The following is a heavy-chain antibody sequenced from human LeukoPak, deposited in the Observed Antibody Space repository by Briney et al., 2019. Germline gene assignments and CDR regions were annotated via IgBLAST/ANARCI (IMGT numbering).Heavy chain of an antibody. CDR3: ATASSSWYWNYFDY. D-gene: IGHD6-13*01. Sequence: ASVKISCKVSGYTLTELSMHWVRQAPGKGLEWMGGFDPEDGETIYAQKFQGRVTMTEDTSTDTAYMELCSLRSEDTAVYYCATASSSWYWNYFDYWGQGTLVTVSS. CDR1: GYTLTELS. J-gene: IGHJ4*02. CDR2: FDPEDGET. V-gene: IGHV1-24*01.